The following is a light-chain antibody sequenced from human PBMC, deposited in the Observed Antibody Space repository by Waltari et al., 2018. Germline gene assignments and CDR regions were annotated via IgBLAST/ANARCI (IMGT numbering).Light chain of an antibody. V-gene: IGKV1-13*02. Sequence: AIQLTQSPSFLSASVGDTVTINCRASQGISSGLAWYQQKPGKPPQLLIYDTSSLISGVPLRFSGSGSGTDFTLTISSLQPEDFATYYCQQVSTYPFYTFGQGTKL. CDR3: QQVSTYPFYT. CDR1: QGISSG. CDR2: DTS. J-gene: IGKJ2*01.